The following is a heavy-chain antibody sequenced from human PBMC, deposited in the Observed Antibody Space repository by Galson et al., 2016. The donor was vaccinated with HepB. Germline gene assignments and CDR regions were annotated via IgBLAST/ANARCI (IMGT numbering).Heavy chain of an antibody. CDR1: GGSVSSGSNY. CDR3: ARGGTVIRGIYYYGMDV. CDR2: IYYSGST. J-gene: IGHJ6*02. V-gene: IGHV4-61*01. D-gene: IGHD3-10*01. Sequence: SETLSLTCTVSGGSVSSGSNYWSWIRQPPGKGLEWIGYIYYSGSTNYNPSLKGRVTISVDTSMKRFSLKLTSVTAADTAVYYCARGGTVIRGIYYYGMDVWGQGTTVTVSS.